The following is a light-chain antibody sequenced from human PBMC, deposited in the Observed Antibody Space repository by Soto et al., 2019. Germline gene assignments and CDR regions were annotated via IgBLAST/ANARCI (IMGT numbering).Light chain of an antibody. CDR2: KAS. CDR1: QTISSW. V-gene: IGKV1-39*01. Sequence: DIQMTQSPSTLSGSVGDRVTITCRASQTISSWLAWYQQKPGKAPKLLISKASTLQTGVPSTFSGSRSGTDFTLTISSLHPEDFATYYCQQSYSTPPTFGQGTKVDIK. J-gene: IGKJ1*01. CDR3: QQSYSTPPT.